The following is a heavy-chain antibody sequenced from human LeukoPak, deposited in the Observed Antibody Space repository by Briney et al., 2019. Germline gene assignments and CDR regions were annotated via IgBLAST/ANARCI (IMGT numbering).Heavy chain of an antibody. CDR2: IYHSGST. CDR3: ARQAATPVDY. Sequence: PSETLSLTCAVSGYSISSGYYWGWIRQPPGQGLEWIGSIYHSGSTYYNPSLKSRVTISVDTSKNQFSLKLSSVTAADTAVYYCARQAATPVDYWGQGTLVTVSS. J-gene: IGHJ4*02. D-gene: IGHD2-15*01. V-gene: IGHV4-38-2*01. CDR1: GYSISSGYY.